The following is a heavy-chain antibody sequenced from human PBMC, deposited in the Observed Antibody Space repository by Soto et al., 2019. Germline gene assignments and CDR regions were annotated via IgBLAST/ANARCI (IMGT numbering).Heavy chain of an antibody. CDR1: GFTFSSYG. D-gene: IGHD2-8*01. Sequence: GGSLRLSCAASGFTFSSYGMHWVRQAPGKGLEWVAVIWYDGSNKYYADSVKGRLTISRDNSKNTLYLQMNSLRAEDTAVYYCARDHCTNGVCYTDYWGQGTLVTVSS. CDR3: ARDHCTNGVCYTDY. CDR2: IWYDGSNK. J-gene: IGHJ4*02. V-gene: IGHV3-33*01.